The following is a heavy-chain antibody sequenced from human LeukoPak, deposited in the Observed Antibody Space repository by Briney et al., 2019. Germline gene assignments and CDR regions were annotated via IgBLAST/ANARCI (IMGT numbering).Heavy chain of an antibody. D-gene: IGHD6-19*01. V-gene: IGHV4-4*07. CDR1: CGSITNYY. CDR2: INSRGNT. CDR3: ARALADNLSSAYDH. Sequence: SETLSLTCTVSCGSITNYYWRWIRQPAGGRLEGMGRINSRGNTNYNPSLMTRVTMSVDTSKNQFSLRLRSVNAADKAVYYCARALADNLSSAYDHWGQGTLVTVSS. J-gene: IGHJ4*02.